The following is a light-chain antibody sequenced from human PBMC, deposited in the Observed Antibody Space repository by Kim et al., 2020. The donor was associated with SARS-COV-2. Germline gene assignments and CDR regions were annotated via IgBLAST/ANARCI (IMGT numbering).Light chain of an antibody. CDR3: QQFHILPWT. J-gene: IGKJ1*01. CDR1: QSFSSNY. V-gene: IGKV3-20*01. Sequence: EVVLTQSPATLSLSPGERATLSCRASQSFSSNYLAWYQQRPGQAPRLLIYGASNMATGIPDRFSGSGSGTDFSLAISRLEPEDLAVYFCQQFHILPWTFGRGTKVDIK. CDR2: GAS.